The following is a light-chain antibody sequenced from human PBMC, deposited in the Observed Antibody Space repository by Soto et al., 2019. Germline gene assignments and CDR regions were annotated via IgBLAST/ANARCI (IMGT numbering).Light chain of an antibody. CDR1: QTVSSDY. Sequence: EMVLTQSPDTLSLSEGERATLSCRASQTVSSDYLVWYQHKPGQAPRLLIYGASSRAAGIPDRFSGSGSGTDFTLTISRLEPEDFAVYYCQHYGNSPPSVTFGPGTKVDIK. CDR2: GAS. J-gene: IGKJ3*01. CDR3: QHYGNSPPSVT. V-gene: IGKV3-20*01.